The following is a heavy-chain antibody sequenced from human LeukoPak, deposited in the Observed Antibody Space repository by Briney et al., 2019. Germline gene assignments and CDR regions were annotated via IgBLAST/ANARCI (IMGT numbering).Heavy chain of an antibody. V-gene: IGHV3-23*01. CDR3: AKDTIDIVVVVAAAHKGDAFDI. CDR2: ISGSGGST. CDR1: GFTLSSYA. J-gene: IGHJ3*02. Sequence: GGSLRLSCAASGFTLSSYAMSWVRQAPGKGLEWVSAISGSGGSTYYADSVKGRFTISRDNSKNTLYLQMNSLRAEDTAVYYCAKDTIDIVVVVAAAHKGDAFDIWGQGTMVTVSS. D-gene: IGHD2-15*01.